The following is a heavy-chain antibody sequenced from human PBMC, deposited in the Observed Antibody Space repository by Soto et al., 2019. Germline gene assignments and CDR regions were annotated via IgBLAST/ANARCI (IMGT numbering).Heavy chain of an antibody. CDR3: ANRGRGEDGYNEYFDY. Sequence: SVKVSCKASGGTFSSYAISWVRQAPGQGLEWMGGIIPIFGTANYAQKFQGRVTITADESTSTAYMELSSLRSEDTAVYYCANRGRGEDGYNEYFDYWGQGTLVTVSS. V-gene: IGHV1-69*13. CDR2: IIPIFGTA. J-gene: IGHJ4*02. D-gene: IGHD5-12*01. CDR1: GGTFSSYA.